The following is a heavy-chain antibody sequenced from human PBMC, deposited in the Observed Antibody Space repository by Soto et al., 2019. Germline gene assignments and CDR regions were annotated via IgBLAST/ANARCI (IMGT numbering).Heavy chain of an antibody. CDR3: AADIVVVPAVAYGMDV. D-gene: IGHD2-2*01. CDR2: IVVGSGNT. CDR1: GFTFTSSA. J-gene: IGHJ6*02. V-gene: IGHV1-58*01. Sequence: VKVSCKASGFTFTSSAVQWVRQARGQRLEWIGCIVVGSGNTNYAQKFQERVTITRDMSTSTAYMELSSLRSQDTAVYYCAADIVVVPAVAYGMDVWGQGTTVTVSS.